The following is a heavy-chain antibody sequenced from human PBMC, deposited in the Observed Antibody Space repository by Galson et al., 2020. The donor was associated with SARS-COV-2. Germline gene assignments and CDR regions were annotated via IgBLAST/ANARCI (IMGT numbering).Heavy chain of an antibody. J-gene: IGHJ3*01. V-gene: IGHV1-3*01. Sequence: ASVKVSCKGAGYTFIKYAIHWVRQAPGQRLEWMGWVSAANGDTKYSQKHQGRVTLTRDTSASTAYMELSSLRSEDTAVYYCAKAIATRGAFDFWGQGTMVTVSP. D-gene: IGHD2-15*01. CDR3: AKAIATRGAFDF. CDR1: GYTFIKYA. CDR2: VSAANGDT.